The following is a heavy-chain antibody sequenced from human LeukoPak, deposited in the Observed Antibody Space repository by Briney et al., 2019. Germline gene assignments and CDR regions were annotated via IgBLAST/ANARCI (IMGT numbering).Heavy chain of an antibody. V-gene: IGHV1-18*01. J-gene: IGHJ1*01. CDR3: ARDGVGYYDSSGYYYFQH. D-gene: IGHD3-22*01. Sequence: ASVKVSCKASGYTYASYGISWVRQAPGQGLEWMGWISHYNGDTKYAQKFQGRVTMTTDTSTSTDYMELRSLRSDDTAVYYCARDGVGYYDSSGYYYFQHWGQGTLVTVSS. CDR2: ISHYNGDT. CDR1: GYTYASYG.